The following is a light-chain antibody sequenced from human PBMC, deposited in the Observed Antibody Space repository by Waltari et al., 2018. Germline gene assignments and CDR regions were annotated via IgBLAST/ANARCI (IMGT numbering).Light chain of an antibody. CDR2: EST. Sequence: QSALTQPASVSGSPGQSITIPCTGTSSDVGTYNLVSWFQHHPGKAPKLMIYESTKRPSGVSNRFSGSKSGNTASLTISGLQAEDEADYYCCSFAGSSPHVVFGGGTKLTVL. V-gene: IGLV2-23*01. CDR3: CSFAGSSPHVV. CDR1: SSDVGTYNL. J-gene: IGLJ2*01.